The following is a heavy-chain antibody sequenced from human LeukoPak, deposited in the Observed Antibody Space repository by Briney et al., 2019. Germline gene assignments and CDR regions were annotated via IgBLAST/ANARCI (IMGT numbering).Heavy chain of an antibody. CDR3: TPAPLYCRGSYCHD. V-gene: IGHV3-23*01. CDR1: GFTFSSYA. CDR2: ISDSGGYT. D-gene: IGHD2-15*01. J-gene: IGHJ4*02. Sequence: GGSLRLSCAASGFTFSSYAMSWVRQAPGKGLEWVSAISDSGGYTYYADSVKGRSTISRDNSKNTLYLQMNSLKTEDTAVYYCTPAPLYCRGSYCHDWGQGALVTVSS.